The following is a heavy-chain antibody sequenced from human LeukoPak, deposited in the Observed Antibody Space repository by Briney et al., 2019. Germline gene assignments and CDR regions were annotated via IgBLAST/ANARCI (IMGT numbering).Heavy chain of an antibody. CDR3: ARVPSVSKGYFDC. J-gene: IGHJ4*02. V-gene: IGHV4-38-2*02. Sequence: PSETLSLTCIVSGFSITSGSFWAWIRQPPGKGLEWIGNVYHDGSTSYSPSLKNRVTISVDRSKNRFSLNLTSVTAADTAVYYCARVPSVSKGYFDCWGQGTLVTVSS. CDR2: VYHDGST. CDR1: GFSITSGSF.